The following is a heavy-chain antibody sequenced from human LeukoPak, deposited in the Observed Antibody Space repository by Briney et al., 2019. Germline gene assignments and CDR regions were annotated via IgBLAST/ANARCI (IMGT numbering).Heavy chain of an antibody. CDR1: RLTFSSFG. Sequence: GESLTLSCAASRLTFSSFGMSWVRHAPGEGREWVSAIRSTGGTAYYADSVKGRPTISRDNSKNTLYLQMNSLRAEDTAMYSCAKNGDRGAYCSGGSCYPYNYYNMDVWGKGTTVTISS. CDR2: IRSTGGTA. D-gene: IGHD2-15*01. CDR3: AKNGDRGAYCSGGSCYPYNYYNMDV. J-gene: IGHJ6*03. V-gene: IGHV3-23*01.